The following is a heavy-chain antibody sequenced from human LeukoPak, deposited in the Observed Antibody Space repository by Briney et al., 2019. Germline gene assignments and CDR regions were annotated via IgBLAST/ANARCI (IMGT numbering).Heavy chain of an antibody. Sequence: GGSLRLSCAASGFTFSSYGMHWVRQAPGKGLEWVAVIWYDGSNKYYADSVKGRFTISRDNSKNTLYLQMNSLRAEDTAVYYCAREAAAGTLDYWGQGTLVTVSS. CDR1: GFTFSSYG. D-gene: IGHD6-13*01. CDR2: IWYDGSNK. CDR3: AREAAAGTLDY. J-gene: IGHJ4*02. V-gene: IGHV3-33*01.